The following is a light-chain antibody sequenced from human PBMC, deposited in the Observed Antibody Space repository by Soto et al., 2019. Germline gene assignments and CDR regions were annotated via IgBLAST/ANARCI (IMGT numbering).Light chain of an antibody. V-gene: IGKV3-20*01. CDR2: DAS. J-gene: IGKJ5*01. Sequence: EIVLTQSPATLSFSPGERSTRSCRASQSVSSYLAWYQQKPGQAPRLLIYDASNRATGIPARFSGSGSGTDFTLTISRLEPEDFAVYCCQQYGSSPITFGQGTRLEIK. CDR1: QSVSSY. CDR3: QQYGSSPIT.